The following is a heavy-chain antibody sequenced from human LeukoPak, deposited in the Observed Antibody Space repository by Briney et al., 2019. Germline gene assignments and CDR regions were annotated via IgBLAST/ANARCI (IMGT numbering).Heavy chain of an antibody. CDR1: GYTFSDQY. CDR2: ISPNSGDT. D-gene: IGHD6-6*01. J-gene: IGHJ3*02. V-gene: IGHV1-2*02. CDR3: ASYSTSSGDAFDI. Sequence: ASVKVSCTASGYTFSDQYIHWVRQSPGQGLEWMGWISPNSGDTDYAQKFQGRVTMTRDTSISTAYIELTSLRSDDTAVYYCASYSTSSGDAFDIGGHGTLVTVSS.